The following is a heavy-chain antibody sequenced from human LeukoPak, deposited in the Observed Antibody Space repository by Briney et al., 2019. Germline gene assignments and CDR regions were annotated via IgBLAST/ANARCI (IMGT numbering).Heavy chain of an antibody. CDR2: ISSNGGST. V-gene: IGHV3-64*01. CDR3: ARDGVVEEGWGSVDYYYYMDV. CDR1: GFTFSSYA. J-gene: IGHJ6*03. Sequence: GGSLRLSCAASGFTFSSYAMHWVRQAPGKGLEYVSAISSNGGSTYYANSVKGRFTISRDNSKNTLYLQMGSLRAEDMAVYYCARDGVVEEGWGSVDYYYYMDVWGKGTTVTVSS. D-gene: IGHD7-27*01.